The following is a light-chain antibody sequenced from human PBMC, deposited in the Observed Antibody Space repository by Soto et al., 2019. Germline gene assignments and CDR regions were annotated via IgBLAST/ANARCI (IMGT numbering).Light chain of an antibody. V-gene: IGLV1-44*01. CDR2: TND. Sequence: QSALTQPPPASGTPGQRVTISCSGSSSNLGSNSIDWYQQLPGKAPKLVIYTNDQRPSGVPDRFSGSKSGTSASLAISGLQSEDEADYYCAAWDDSLNGRVFGGGTKVTVL. J-gene: IGLJ3*02. CDR3: AAWDDSLNGRV. CDR1: SSNLGSNS.